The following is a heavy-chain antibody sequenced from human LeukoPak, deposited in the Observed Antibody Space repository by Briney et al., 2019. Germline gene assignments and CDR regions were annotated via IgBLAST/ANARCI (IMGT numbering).Heavy chain of an antibody. Sequence: GESLKISCKDSGYIFSNHWIGWVRQMPGKNLEWMGIIYVGDSDTRYSPSFQGQVTISADKSISTAYLQWSSLKASDTAMYYCARHLAYCSSTSCYPPSAMDVWGKGTTVTVSS. CDR1: GYIFSNHW. V-gene: IGHV5-51*01. CDR2: IYVGDSDT. J-gene: IGHJ6*04. CDR3: ARHLAYCSSTSCYPPSAMDV. D-gene: IGHD2-2*01.